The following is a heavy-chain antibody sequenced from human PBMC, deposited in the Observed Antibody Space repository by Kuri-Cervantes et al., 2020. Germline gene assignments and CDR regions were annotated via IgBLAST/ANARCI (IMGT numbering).Heavy chain of an antibody. CDR3: ARSAPQYCSSTSCYFWFDP. CDR2: FDPEDGET. CDR1: GYTLTELS. V-gene: IGHV1-24*01. D-gene: IGHD2-2*01. J-gene: IGHJ5*02. Sequence: ASVKVSCKVSGYTLTELSMHWVRQAPGKGLEWMGGFDPEDGETIYAQKFQGRVTITADKSTSTAYMELSSLRSEDTAVYYCARSAPQYCSSTSCYFWFDPWGQGTLVTVSS.